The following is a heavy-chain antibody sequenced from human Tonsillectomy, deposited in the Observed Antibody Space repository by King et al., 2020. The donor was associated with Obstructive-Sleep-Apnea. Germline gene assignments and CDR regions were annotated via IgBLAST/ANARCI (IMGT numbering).Heavy chain of an antibody. Sequence: VQLVESGGGLVKPGGSLRLSCAASGFIFSDYYMSWIRQAPGKGLEWVSYISSSSSYTNYADSVKGRFTISRDNAKNSLYLQMNSLRDEDTALYYCATYSQFSESLDYWGQGTLITVSS. CDR2: ISSSSSYT. V-gene: IGHV3-11*06. CDR3: ATYSQFSESLDY. CDR1: GFIFSDYY. J-gene: IGHJ4*02. D-gene: IGHD2-15*01.